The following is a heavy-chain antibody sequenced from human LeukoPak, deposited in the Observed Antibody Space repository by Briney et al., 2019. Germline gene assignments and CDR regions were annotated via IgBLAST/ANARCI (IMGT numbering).Heavy chain of an antibody. J-gene: IGHJ4*02. Sequence: ASVKVSFKASGYTFSNYDINWVRQATGQGLEWMGYMNPNSGHTVYAHKFQGRVTMTRDTSISTAYMELSSLRFDDTAVYYCARVPRESNSHWGQGTLVTVSS. V-gene: IGHV1-8*01. CDR3: ARVPRESNSH. D-gene: IGHD1-1*01. CDR2: MNPNSGHT. CDR1: GYTFSNYD.